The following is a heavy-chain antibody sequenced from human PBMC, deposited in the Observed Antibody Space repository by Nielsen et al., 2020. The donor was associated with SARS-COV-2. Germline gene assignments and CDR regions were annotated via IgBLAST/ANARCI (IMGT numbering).Heavy chain of an antibody. CDR3: ARSNRRSGSDAFDI. V-gene: IGHV1-69*06. J-gene: IGHJ3*02. CDR1: GGTFSRYG. CDR2: IIPIFGTA. Sequence: SVKVSCKASGGTFSRYGISWVRQAPGQGLEWMGGIIPIFGTANYARKFQGRVTITADKSTSTAYMELSSLRSEDTAVYYCARSNRRSGSDAFDIWGQGTMVTVSS. D-gene: IGHD3-3*01.